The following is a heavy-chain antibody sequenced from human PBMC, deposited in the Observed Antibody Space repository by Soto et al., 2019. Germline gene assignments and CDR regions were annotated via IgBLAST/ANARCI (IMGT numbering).Heavy chain of an antibody. CDR1: CVSLSPGGRF. CDR3: ARALRPPGEPGYGSFDL. Sequence: QVQLQESGPGLVKPSQTLSLTCTVSCVSLSPGGRFWIWVRKNPGNGLEWIGYIYYSGNTDYNPSLKSRLTISIDTSKNQFSLNLRSVTAADTAVYYCARALRPPGEPGYGSFDLWGRGTLVTVSS. D-gene: IGHD1-1*01. J-gene: IGHJ2*01. CDR2: IYYSGNT. V-gene: IGHV4-31*03.